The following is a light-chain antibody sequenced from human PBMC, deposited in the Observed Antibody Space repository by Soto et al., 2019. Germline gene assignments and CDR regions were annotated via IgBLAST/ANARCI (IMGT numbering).Light chain of an antibody. J-gene: IGKJ4*01. Sequence: DIQMTQSPSSLSASVGDRVTISCRASQSISNYLNWYQQTAGKAPKLLIYAASSLQRGVPSRFSGSGSGADFTLIISSLQPEDFATYYCQQNYNTPLTFGGGTKGDIK. CDR1: QSISNY. CDR3: QQNYNTPLT. V-gene: IGKV1-39*01. CDR2: AAS.